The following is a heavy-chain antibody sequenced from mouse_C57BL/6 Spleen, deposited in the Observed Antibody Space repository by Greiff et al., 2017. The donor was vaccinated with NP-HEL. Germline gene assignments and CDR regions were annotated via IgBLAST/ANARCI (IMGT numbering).Heavy chain of an antibody. Sequence: QVQLKESGAELVKPGASVKISCKASGYAFSSYWMNWVKQRPGKGLEWIGQIYPGDGDTNYNGKFKGKATLTADKSSSTAYMQLSSLTSEDSAVYFCARARTGTWFAYWGQGTLVTVSA. V-gene: IGHV1-80*01. J-gene: IGHJ3*01. CDR2: IYPGDGDT. CDR3: ARARTGTWFAY. D-gene: IGHD4-1*01. CDR1: GYAFSSYW.